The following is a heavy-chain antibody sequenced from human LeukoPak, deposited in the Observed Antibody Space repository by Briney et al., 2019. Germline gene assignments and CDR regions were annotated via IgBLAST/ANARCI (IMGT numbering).Heavy chain of an antibody. CDR1: GGSISSSNYY. V-gene: IGHV4-61*02. Sequence: KPSETLSLTCTVSGGSISSSNYYWSWIRQPAGKGLEWIGRIYTSGSTNYNPSLKSRVTMSVDTSKNQFSLKLSSVTAADTAVYYCAREGGYGDYIPVLFFDYWGQGTLVTVSS. CDR2: IYTSGST. CDR3: AREGGYGDYIPVLFFDY. J-gene: IGHJ4*02. D-gene: IGHD4-17*01.